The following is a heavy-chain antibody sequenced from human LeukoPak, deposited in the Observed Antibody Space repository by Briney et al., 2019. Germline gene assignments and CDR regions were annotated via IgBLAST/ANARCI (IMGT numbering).Heavy chain of an antibody. Sequence: GASVKVSCKASGGTFSSYAISWVRQAPGQGLEWMGGIIPIFGTANYAQKFQGRVTITADESTSTAYMELSSLRSEDTAVYYCARGSIAVAGTFNWFDPWGQGTLVTVSS. D-gene: IGHD6-19*01. V-gene: IGHV1-69*13. CDR2: IIPIFGTA. CDR1: GGTFSSYA. CDR3: ARGSIAVAGTFNWFDP. J-gene: IGHJ5*02.